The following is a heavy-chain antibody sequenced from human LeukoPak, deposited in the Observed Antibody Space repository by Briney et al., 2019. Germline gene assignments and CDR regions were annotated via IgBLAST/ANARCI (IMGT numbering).Heavy chain of an antibody. CDR1: GGSISSGGYY. Sequence: PSETLSLTCTVSGGSISSGGYYWSWIRQHPGKGLEWIGYIYYSGSTYYNPSLKSRVTISVDTSKNQFSLKLSSVTAADTAVYYCAREGIQRYLDYWGQGTLVTVSS. J-gene: IGHJ4*02. D-gene: IGHD5-18*01. CDR2: IYYSGST. CDR3: AREGIQRYLDY. V-gene: IGHV4-31*03.